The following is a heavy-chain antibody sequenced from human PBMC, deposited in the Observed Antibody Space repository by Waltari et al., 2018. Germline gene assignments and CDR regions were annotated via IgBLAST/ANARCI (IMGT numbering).Heavy chain of an antibody. J-gene: IGHJ4*02. D-gene: IGHD6-13*01. CDR1: GDSITRGSFN. Sequence: QVQLLESGPGLLKPSQTLSLTCSVSGDSITRGSFNWGWIRQPPGKGLGWIGHIFTSGTTNYNSSLKSRVTISLDPSKNHFSLNLTSVTAADTAVYYCAREGFGSSWYYWGQGTPVTVSS. V-gene: IGHV4-61*09. CDR2: IFTSGTT. CDR3: AREGFGSSWYY.